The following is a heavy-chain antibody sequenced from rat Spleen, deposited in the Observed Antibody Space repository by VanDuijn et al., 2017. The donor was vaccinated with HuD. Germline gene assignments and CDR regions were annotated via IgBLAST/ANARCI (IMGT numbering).Heavy chain of an antibody. Sequence: QVQLMESGPGLMQPSETLSLTCTVSGFSLSSNGVGWVRQPLGKGLVWMGSIWSTGGTHYNSAVQSRLSISRDTSKSQVFLKMNSLQTEDTATYYCTTDPNWEVGFAYWGQGTLVTVSS. CDR2: IWSTGGT. D-gene: IGHD5-1*01. CDR3: TTDPNWEVGFAY. CDR1: GFSLSSNG. J-gene: IGHJ3*01. V-gene: IGHV2-72*01.